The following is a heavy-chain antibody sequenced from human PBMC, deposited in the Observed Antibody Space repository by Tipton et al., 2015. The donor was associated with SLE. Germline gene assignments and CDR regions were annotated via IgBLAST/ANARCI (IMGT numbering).Heavy chain of an antibody. V-gene: IGHV4-31*03. CDR3: ARGSRDSIYYYYYMDV. D-gene: IGHD2-15*01. Sequence: TLSLTCTVSGGSISSGGYYWSWIRQHPGKGLEWIGYIYYSGSAYYNPSLKSRLTLSLDTSEKQFSLKLSSVTAADTAVYYCARGSRDSIYYYYYMDVWGKGTTVTVSS. J-gene: IGHJ6*03. CDR2: IYYSGSA. CDR1: GGSISSGGYY.